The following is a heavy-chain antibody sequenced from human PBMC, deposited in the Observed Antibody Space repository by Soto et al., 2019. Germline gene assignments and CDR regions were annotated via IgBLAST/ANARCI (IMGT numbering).Heavy chain of an antibody. CDR1: GGYISCGYYS. CDR3: ATYRKFFQI. V-gene: IGHV4-30-2*01. CDR2: IYNSGST. J-gene: IGHJ3*02. Sequence: SETLALTCAVSGGYISCGYYSWSWIRQPPGKGLEWIEFIYNSGSTYYNSSLKSRVTISVDRSKNHFFLNLTSVTAADTAVYYCATYRKFFQIWGQGTKVTVSS.